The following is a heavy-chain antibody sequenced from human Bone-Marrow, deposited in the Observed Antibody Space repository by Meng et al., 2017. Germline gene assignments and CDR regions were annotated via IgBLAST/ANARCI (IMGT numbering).Heavy chain of an antibody. J-gene: IGHJ4*02. D-gene: IGHD6-13*01. CDR1: GLSFTDAW. Sequence: VQVVGSGGGLGKPGGSLRLSCVASGLSFTDAWMSWVRQAPGKGLEWVGRIKRNSDGGTIDYAAPVKGRFTISRDDSKNTLYLQMDSLITEDTAVYFCATGAAAADHWGQGTLVTVSS. CDR3: ATGAAAADH. CDR2: IKRNSDGGTI. V-gene: IGHV3-15*01.